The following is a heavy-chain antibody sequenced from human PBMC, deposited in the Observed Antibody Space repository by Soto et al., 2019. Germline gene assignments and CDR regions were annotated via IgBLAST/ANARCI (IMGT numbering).Heavy chain of an antibody. CDR3: AREGEYYYDSSGWCFDL. Sequence: QVQLVESGGGVVQPGRSLRLSCAASGFTFSSYGMHWVRQAPGKGLEWVAVIWYDGSNKYYADSVKGRFTISRDNSKNTMYLQMNSLRAEDTAVYYCAREGEYYYDSSGWCFDLWGRGTLVTVSS. CDR2: IWYDGSNK. D-gene: IGHD3-22*01. J-gene: IGHJ2*01. CDR1: GFTFSSYG. V-gene: IGHV3-33*01.